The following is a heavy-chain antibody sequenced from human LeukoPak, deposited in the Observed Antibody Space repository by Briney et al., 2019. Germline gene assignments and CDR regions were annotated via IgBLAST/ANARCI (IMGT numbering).Heavy chain of an antibody. Sequence: PGGCLRLSCAASGFTFSSYSMNWVRQAQGKGLEWVSSISSSSSYIYYADSVKGRFTISRDNAKNSLYLQMNSLRAEDTTVYRCAVPPIAVSGAYWGQETLVTVSS. CDR2: ISSSSSYI. CDR1: GFTFSSYS. J-gene: IGHJ4*02. CDR3: AVPPIAVSGAY. V-gene: IGHV3-21*01. D-gene: IGHD6-19*01.